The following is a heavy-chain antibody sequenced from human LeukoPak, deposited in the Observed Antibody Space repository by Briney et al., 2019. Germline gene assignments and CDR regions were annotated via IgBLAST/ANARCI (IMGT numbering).Heavy chain of an antibody. CDR3: ARGYDFWSGYYDY. D-gene: IGHD3-3*01. V-gene: IGHV4-59*08. CDR1: GGSISSYY. J-gene: IGHJ4*02. CDR2: IYDSGNT. Sequence: SETLSLTCTVSGGSISSYYWSWIRQSPGKGLEWIGHIYDSGNTNYNPSLKSRVTISIDTSKNHFSLKLSSVTAADTAVYYCARGYDFWSGYYDYWGQGTLVTVSS.